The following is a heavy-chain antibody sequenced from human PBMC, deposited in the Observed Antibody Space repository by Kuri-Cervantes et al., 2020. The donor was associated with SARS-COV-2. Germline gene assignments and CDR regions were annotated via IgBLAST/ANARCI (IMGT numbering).Heavy chain of an antibody. J-gene: IGHJ3*02. V-gene: IGHV4-39*01. CDR3: ARSVTKDFWSGVDI. Sequence: SETLSLTCTVSGGSISGHYWSWIRQPPGKGLEWIGSIYYSGSTYYNPSLKSRVTISVDTSKNQFSLKLSSVTAADTAVYYCARSVTKDFWSGVDIWGQGTMVTVSS. D-gene: IGHD3-3*01. CDR1: GGSISGHY. CDR2: IYYSGST.